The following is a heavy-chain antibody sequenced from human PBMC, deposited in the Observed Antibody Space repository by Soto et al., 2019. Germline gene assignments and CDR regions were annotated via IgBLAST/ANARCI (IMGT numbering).Heavy chain of an antibody. CDR2: INTNTGNT. CDR3: AVSPGTIFGDWFDP. Sequence: QVQLVQSGSELKKPGASVKVSCKSSGYTFTSYATNWVRQAPGQGLEWMGWINTNTGNTTYAQGFTGRFVFSLATSVSTAYLQICSLKAEDTAVYYCAVSPGTIFGDWFDPWGQGTLVPVSS. D-gene: IGHD3-3*01. J-gene: IGHJ5*02. CDR1: GYTFTSYA. V-gene: IGHV7-4-1*01.